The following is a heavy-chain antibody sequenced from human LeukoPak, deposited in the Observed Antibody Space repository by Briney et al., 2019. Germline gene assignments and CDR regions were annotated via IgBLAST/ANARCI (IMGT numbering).Heavy chain of an antibody. CDR1: GFPVSSNY. V-gene: IGHV3-23*01. CDR3: TTRLQHHFDY. CDR2: ISDGSRNT. J-gene: IGHJ4*02. Sequence: PGGSLRLSCAASGFPVSSNYMSWVRQTPGKGLQWVSTISDGSRNTHYADSVNGRFTISRDDFLNVVYLQMNSLTVEDTAVYYCTTRLQHHFDYWGQGTQVTVSS. D-gene: IGHD4-11*01.